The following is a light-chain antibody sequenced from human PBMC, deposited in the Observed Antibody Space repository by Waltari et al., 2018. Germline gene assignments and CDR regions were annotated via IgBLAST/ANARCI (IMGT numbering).Light chain of an antibody. Sequence: QSVLTQPPSASGTPGRRVTIACSGTIYNIGITTVNGSQQFPESAPKLLIFSTTQRPSGVPDRFSASKSGTSASLAINGLQAADEADYYCGAWDDGVKEWVFGGGTKLTVL. V-gene: IGLV1-44*01. J-gene: IGLJ3*02. CDR2: STT. CDR1: IYNIGITT. CDR3: GAWDDGVKEWV.